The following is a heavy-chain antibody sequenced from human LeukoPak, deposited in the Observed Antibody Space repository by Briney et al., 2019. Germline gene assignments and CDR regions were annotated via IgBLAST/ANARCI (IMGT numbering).Heavy chain of an antibody. J-gene: IGHJ4*02. CDR1: GYTFTTYY. D-gene: IGHD6-13*01. V-gene: IGHV1-46*01. Sequence: GASVKVSCKASGYTFTTYYMHWVRQAPGQGPEWMGIINPSSGGTNYAQKFQGRVTMTRDTSTSTVYMELSSLGSEDTAVYYCARNPPKYSSSWYGYSFDYWGQGILVTVSS. CDR2: INPSSGGT. CDR3: ARNPPKYSSSWYGYSFDY.